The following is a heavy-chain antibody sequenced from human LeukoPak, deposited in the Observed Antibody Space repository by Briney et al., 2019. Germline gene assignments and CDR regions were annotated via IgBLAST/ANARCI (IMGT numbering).Heavy chain of an antibody. V-gene: IGHV4-34*01. CDR1: GGSFSGYY. CDR3: ARAYGYSSGWYFYFDY. D-gene: IGHD6-19*01. J-gene: IGHJ4*02. Sequence: SETLSLICAVYGGSFSGYYWSWIRQPPGKGLEWIGEINHSGSTNYNPSLKSRVTISVDTSKNQFSLKLSSVTAADTAVYYCARAYGYSSGWYFYFDYWGQGTLVTVSS. CDR2: INHSGST.